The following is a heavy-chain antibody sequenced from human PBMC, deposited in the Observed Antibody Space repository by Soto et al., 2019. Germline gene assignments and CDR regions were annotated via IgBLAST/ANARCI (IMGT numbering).Heavy chain of an antibody. CDR2: IHDSGST. J-gene: IGHJ4*02. CDR1: RVSVSSRSYS. D-gene: IGHD3-22*01. Sequence: ETLSLTCAVSRVSVSSRSYSWSWIRLPPGKGLEWIGYIHDSGSTTYNPSLKSRVTISVDTSKNQFSLKLNSVTSADTAVYYCARAKVVAYRYDTSGYYTTFDFWGQGAPVTVYS. V-gene: IGHV4-61*01. CDR3: ARAKVVAYRYDTSGYYTTFDF.